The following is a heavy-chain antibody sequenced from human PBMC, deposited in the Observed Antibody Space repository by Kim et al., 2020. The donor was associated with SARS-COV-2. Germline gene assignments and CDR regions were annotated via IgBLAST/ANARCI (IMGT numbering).Heavy chain of an antibody. CDR3: AREKQDVVVPAAIRGFDP. J-gene: IGHJ5*02. Sequence: RFTISRDTAKSALYLQMNSLRAEDTAVYYCAREKQDVVVPAAIRGFDPWGQGTLVTVSS. V-gene: IGHV3-7*04. D-gene: IGHD2-2*02.